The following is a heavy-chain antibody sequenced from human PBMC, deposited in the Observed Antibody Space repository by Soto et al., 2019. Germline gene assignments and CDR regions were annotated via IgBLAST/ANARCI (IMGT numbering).Heavy chain of an antibody. Sequence: SETLSLTCAVYGGSFSGYYWSWIRQPPGKGLEWIGEINHSGSTNYNPSLKSRVTISVDTSKNQFSLKLSSVTAADTAVYYCANLEGVAATPSEWDRRFDPWGQGTLVTVSS. J-gene: IGHJ5*02. CDR3: ANLEGVAATPSEWDRRFDP. D-gene: IGHD2-15*01. V-gene: IGHV4-34*01. CDR1: GGSFSGYY. CDR2: INHSGST.